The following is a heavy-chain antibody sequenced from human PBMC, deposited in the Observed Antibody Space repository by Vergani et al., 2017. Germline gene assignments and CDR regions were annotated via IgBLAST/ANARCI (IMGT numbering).Heavy chain of an antibody. V-gene: IGHV3-30*18. Sequence: VQLVESGGGLVQPGGSLRLSCAASGFTFSSYGMHWVRQAPGKGLEWVAVISYDGSNKYYADSVKGRFTISRDNSKNTRYLQMNSLRAEDTALYYCAKDGGKHXYGSGSYPNYYYYGMDVWGQGTTVTVSS. CDR3: AKDGGKHXYGSGSYPNYYYYGMDV. J-gene: IGHJ6*02. CDR2: ISYDGSNK. CDR1: GFTFSSYG. D-gene: IGHD3-10*01.